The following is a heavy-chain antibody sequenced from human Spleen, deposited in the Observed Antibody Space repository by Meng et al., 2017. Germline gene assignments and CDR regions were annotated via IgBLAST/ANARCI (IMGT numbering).Heavy chain of an antibody. CDR2: ITWNGGRV. J-gene: IGHJ6*02. CDR3: ARAKSSGWYSGYYYGMDV. D-gene: IGHD6-19*01. Sequence: SLKISCAASGSSFDDYAMDWVRQAPGKGLEWVSGITWNGGRVHYADSVKGRFTISRDNAKNSLYLQMDSLRAEDTAVYYCARAKSSGWYSGYYYGMDVWGQGTTVTVSS. CDR1: GSSFDDYA. V-gene: IGHV3-9*01.